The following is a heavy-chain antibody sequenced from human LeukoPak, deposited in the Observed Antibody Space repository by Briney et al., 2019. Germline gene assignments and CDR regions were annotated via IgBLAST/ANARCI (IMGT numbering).Heavy chain of an antibody. Sequence: SETLPLTCAVSGYSISSGYYWGWIRQPPGKGLEWIGSIYHSGSTYYNPSLKSRVTISVDTSKNQFSLKLSSVTAADTAVYYCARLITGEIPRVDYWGQGTLVTVSS. CDR1: GYSISSGYY. CDR3: ARLITGEIPRVDY. V-gene: IGHV4-38-2*01. J-gene: IGHJ4*02. D-gene: IGHD7-27*01. CDR2: IYHSGST.